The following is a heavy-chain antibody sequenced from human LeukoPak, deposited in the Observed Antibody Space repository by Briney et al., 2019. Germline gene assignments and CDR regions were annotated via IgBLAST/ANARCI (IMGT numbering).Heavy chain of an antibody. D-gene: IGHD3-3*01. J-gene: IGHJ1*01. CDR3: ARDSSEFRSLILH. CDR2: IIPIFGTA. CDR1: GGTFSSYA. V-gene: IGHV1-69*13. Sequence: GASVKVSCKASGGTFSSYAISWVRQAPGQGLEWMGGIIPIFGTAKYAQKFQGRVTITADESTSTAYMELSSLRSEDTAVYYCARDSSEFRSLILHWGRGTLVTVSS.